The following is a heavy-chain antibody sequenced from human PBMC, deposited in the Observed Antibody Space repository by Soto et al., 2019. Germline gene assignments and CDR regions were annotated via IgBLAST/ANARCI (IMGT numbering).Heavy chain of an antibody. D-gene: IGHD1-1*01. J-gene: IGHJ4*02. CDR3: ARDNNWSYDS. V-gene: IGHV3-74*03. CDR2: IKPDGSRT. CDR1: GFTFSSYW. Sequence: GGSLRLSCAASGFTFSSYWMHWVRQAPGEGLVWVSYIKPDGSRTKDADSVKGRFTISRDNAGNTLYLRMNSLRAKDTAVYYCARDNNWSYDSWGRGTLVTVSS.